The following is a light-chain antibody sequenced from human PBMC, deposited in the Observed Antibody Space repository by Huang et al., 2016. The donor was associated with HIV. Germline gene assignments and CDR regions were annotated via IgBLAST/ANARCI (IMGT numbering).Light chain of an antibody. CDR2: DAS. CDR3: QQRTNWPPIT. J-gene: IGKJ5*01. Sequence: EIVLTQSPATLSLSPGERATLSCRASQSISTFLAWYQQKPGQAPRLLIYDASHRAAGIPARLSGSVSGTDFALTITSLEAEDSAVYYCQQRTNWPPITFGQGTRLEIK. CDR1: QSISTF. V-gene: IGKV3-11*01.